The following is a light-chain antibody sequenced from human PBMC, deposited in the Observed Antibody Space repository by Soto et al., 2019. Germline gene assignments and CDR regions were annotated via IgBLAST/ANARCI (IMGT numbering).Light chain of an antibody. J-gene: IGLJ3*02. CDR2: DND. V-gene: IGLV1-51*01. CDR3: GTWESYLSVGV. CDR1: GSNIGSNS. Sequence: QSVLTQPPSVSAAAGQTVTISCSGRGSNIGSNSVSWYQQVPGTAPKLLLYDNDKRPSGIPDRFFGSKSGTSATLGIAGLQTADEADYYCGTWESYLSVGVFGGGTKLTVL.